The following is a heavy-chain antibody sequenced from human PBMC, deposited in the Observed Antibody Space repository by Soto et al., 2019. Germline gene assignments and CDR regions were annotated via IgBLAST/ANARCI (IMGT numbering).Heavy chain of an antibody. CDR1: GGSLKSGGYY. CDR3: ARDVTSNHNCFDL. D-gene: IGHD2-2*01. J-gene: IGHJ5*02. Sequence: QVQLQESGPGLVKPSQTLSLTCTVSGGSLKSGGYYWSWIRQHQGRGLEWIGYIYYTGRTYYNPSLESRVTFSVDTSKNQFALNLSSVTAADTAVYYCARDVTSNHNCFDLWCHGTLVTVSS. V-gene: IGHV4-31*02. CDR2: IYYTGRT.